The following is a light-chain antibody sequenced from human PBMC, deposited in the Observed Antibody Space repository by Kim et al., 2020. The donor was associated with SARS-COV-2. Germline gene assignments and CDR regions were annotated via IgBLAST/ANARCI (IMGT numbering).Light chain of an antibody. CDR3: QSYDSSLSGYV. CDR1: SSNIGAGYD. V-gene: IGLV1-40*01. J-gene: IGLJ1*01. CDR2: SNG. Sequence: QTVTVSCIGSSSNIGAGYDVHWYQHLPTTAPKLRIYSNGNRPSGVPDRFSGSKSGTSASLAITGLQAEDEADYYCQSYDSSLSGYVFGSGTKVTVL.